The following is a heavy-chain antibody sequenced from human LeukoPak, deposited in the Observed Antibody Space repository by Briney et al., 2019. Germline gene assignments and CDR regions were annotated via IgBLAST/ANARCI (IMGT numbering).Heavy chain of an antibody. CDR2: INHSGST. CDR3: ARGRRNYYDSSGYYLNY. V-gene: IGHV4-34*01. D-gene: IGHD3-22*01. Sequence: NPSETLSLTCAVYGGSFSGYYWSWIRQPPGKGLEWIGEINHSGSTNYNPSLKSRVTISVDTSKNQFSPKLSSVTAADTAVYYCARGRRNYYDSSGYYLNYWGQGTLVTVSS. CDR1: GGSFSGYY. J-gene: IGHJ4*02.